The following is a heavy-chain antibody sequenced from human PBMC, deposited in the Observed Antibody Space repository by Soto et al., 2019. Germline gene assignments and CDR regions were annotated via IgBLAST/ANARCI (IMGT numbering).Heavy chain of an antibody. CDR2: ISYDGSNK. D-gene: IGHD3-10*01. Sequence: PGGSLRLSCAASGFTFSSYAMHWVRQAPGKGLEWVAVISYDGSNKYYADSVKGRFTISRDNSKNTLYLQMNSLRAEDTAVYYCARDPPRSHYYGSGSYAYGMDVWGQGTTVTVSS. J-gene: IGHJ6*02. CDR3: ARDPPRSHYYGSGSYAYGMDV. CDR1: GFTFSSYA. V-gene: IGHV3-30-3*01.